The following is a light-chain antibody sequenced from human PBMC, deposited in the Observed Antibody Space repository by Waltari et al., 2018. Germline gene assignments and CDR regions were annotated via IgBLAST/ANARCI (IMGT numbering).Light chain of an antibody. V-gene: IGLV2-14*01. J-gene: IGLJ1*01. Sequence: QSALTQPASVSGSPGQSVSISCTGTSNDVGGYGYVSWYQQFPGKAPKLMIYEVSYRPSVVSSLFSGSKSGNTASLTISGLQAEDEAVYYCSSHTSTVPHVFGTGTKVTFV. CDR1: SNDVGGYGY. CDR2: EVS. CDR3: SSHTSTVPHV.